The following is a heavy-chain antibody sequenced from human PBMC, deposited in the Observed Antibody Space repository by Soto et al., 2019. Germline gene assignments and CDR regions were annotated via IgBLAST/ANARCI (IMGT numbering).Heavy chain of an antibody. Sequence: APVKVSCKSSGYSFTNSGISWARQAPGQGLEWMGWINPNSGGTNYAQKFQGWVTMTRDTSISTAYMELSRLRSEDTAVYYCARDGVPYSSGYHFDYWGQGTLVTVSS. D-gene: IGHD3-22*01. CDR1: GYSFTNSG. V-gene: IGHV1-2*04. J-gene: IGHJ4*02. CDR3: ARDGVPYSSGYHFDY. CDR2: INPNSGGT.